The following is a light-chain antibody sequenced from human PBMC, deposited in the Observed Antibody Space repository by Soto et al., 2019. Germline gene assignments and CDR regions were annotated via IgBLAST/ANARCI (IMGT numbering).Light chain of an antibody. CDR1: QSISSN. V-gene: IGKV3-15*01. J-gene: IGKJ3*01. CDR2: GAS. Sequence: EIVLTQSPGTLSLSPGERATLSCRASQSISSNLAWYQQKNGQTPRLLIYGASTRAAGIPARFSGSGSGTDFTLTISSLQSEDFAVYYCQQYNNWPPFSFGPGTKVDI. CDR3: QQYNNWPPFS.